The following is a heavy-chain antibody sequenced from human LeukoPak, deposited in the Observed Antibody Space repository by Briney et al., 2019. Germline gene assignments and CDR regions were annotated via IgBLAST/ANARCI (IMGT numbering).Heavy chain of an antibody. CDR1: GYTFTSYA. CDR3: ARDPRAPNYDSSGSHYYYYGMDV. D-gene: IGHD3-22*01. CDR2: INTNTGNP. J-gene: IGHJ6*02. V-gene: IGHV7-4-1*02. Sequence: ASVKVSCKASGYTFTSYALNWVRQAPGQGLEWMGWINTNTGNPTYAQGFTGRFVFSLDTSVSTAYLQISSLKAEDTAVYYCARDPRAPNYDSSGSHYYYYGMDVWGQGTTVTVSS.